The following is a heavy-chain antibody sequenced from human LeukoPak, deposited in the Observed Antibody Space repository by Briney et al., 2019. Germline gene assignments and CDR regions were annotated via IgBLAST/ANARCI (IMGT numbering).Heavy chain of an antibody. Sequence: PGQSLKISCKGSGYIFSSYWIGWVRQMPGKGLEWMGIIYPTDSDTRYSPSFQGQVIISVDKSINTTFLQWSSLRASDTAMYYCVRHAASTGATRLDVWGQGTTVTVSS. V-gene: IGHV5-51*01. CDR3: VRHAASTGATRLDV. CDR2: IYPTDSDT. CDR1: GYIFSSYW. D-gene: IGHD1-7*01. J-gene: IGHJ6*02.